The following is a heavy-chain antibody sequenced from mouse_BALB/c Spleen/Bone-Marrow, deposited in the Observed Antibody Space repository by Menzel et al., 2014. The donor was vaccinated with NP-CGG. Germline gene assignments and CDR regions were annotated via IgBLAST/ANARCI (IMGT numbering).Heavy chain of an antibody. V-gene: IGHV1-84*02. CDR1: GYTFTDYY. Sequence: QVQLQQSGPELVKPGASVKISCKASGYTFTDYYINWVKQKPGQGLEWIGWIYPGSGNTKYNEKFKGKATLTVDTPSSSAEIQPSSLTSEDNAVYFRARSSFYGNYDDFWGQSTTLTVSS. CDR2: IYPGSGNT. J-gene: IGHJ2*01. CDR3: ARSSFYGNYDDF. D-gene: IGHD2-1*01.